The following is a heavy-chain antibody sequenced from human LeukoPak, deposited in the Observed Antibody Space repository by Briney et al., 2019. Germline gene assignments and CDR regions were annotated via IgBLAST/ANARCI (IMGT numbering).Heavy chain of an antibody. CDR2: ISWNSGSI. CDR3: AKDKVPYISSGWSFDY. V-gene: IGHV3-9*01. CDR1: GFTFDDYA. D-gene: IGHD6-19*01. J-gene: IGHJ4*02. Sequence: PGGSLRLSCAASGFTFDDYAMHWVRQAPGKGLEWVSGISWNSGSIGYADSVKGRFTISRDNAKNSLYLQMNSLRAEDTALYYCAKDKVPYISSGWSFDYWGQGTLVTVSS.